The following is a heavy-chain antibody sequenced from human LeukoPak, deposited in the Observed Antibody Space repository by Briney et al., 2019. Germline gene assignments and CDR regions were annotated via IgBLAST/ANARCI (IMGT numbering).Heavy chain of an antibody. CDR1: GFTFSNYG. CDR3: ARALMTKRDIVVVPASGAFDI. Sequence: GGSLRLSCVASGFTFSNYGMHWVRQAPGKGLEWVAFIRFDGSNKYYGDSVKGRFTISRDNAKNSLYLQMNSLRAEDTAVYYCARALMTKRDIVVVPASGAFDIWGQGAMVTVSS. J-gene: IGHJ3*02. V-gene: IGHV3-30*02. D-gene: IGHD2-2*01. CDR2: IRFDGSNK.